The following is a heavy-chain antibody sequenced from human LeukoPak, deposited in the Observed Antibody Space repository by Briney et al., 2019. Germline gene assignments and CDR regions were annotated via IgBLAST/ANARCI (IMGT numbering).Heavy chain of an antibody. CDR3: ARGGSGSFFH. CDR1: GYTFTDYY. CDR2: INPNSGGT. D-gene: IGHD1-26*01. J-gene: IGHJ4*02. Sequence: ASVKVSCKASGYTFTDYYMHWLRQAPGQRLEWMGWINPNSGGTNHAQTFQGRVTLTRDTSISTAYMELTRLKSDDTALYYCARGGSGSFFHWGQGTLVSVSS. V-gene: IGHV1-2*02.